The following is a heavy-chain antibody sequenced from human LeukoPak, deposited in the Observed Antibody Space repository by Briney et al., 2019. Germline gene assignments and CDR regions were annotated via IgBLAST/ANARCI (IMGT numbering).Heavy chain of an antibody. D-gene: IGHD6-13*01. CDR3: ARVAAAGFYYDY. V-gene: IGHV3-66*01. Sequence: GGSLRLSCAASGFTVSSNYMSWVRQAPGKGLEWVSVIYSGGSTYYSDSVKGRFIISRDNSENTLYLQMNSLRAEDTAVYYCARVAAAGFYYDYWGQGTLVTVSS. CDR2: IYSGGST. J-gene: IGHJ4*02. CDR1: GFTVSSNY.